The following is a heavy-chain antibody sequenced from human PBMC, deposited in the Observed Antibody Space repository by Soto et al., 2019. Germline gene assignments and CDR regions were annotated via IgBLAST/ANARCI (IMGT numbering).Heavy chain of an antibody. D-gene: IGHD1-1*01. Sequence: QITLKESGPTRVKPTQTLALTCTFSGFSLSTSGVVVGWIRQPPGKALEWLAVIYWDDDKRYSPSLKSRLTITKDTSKNQVALTMNNMDPVDTATYYCAHRAGLQGNWNGGYFDSWGQGTLVTVSS. V-gene: IGHV2-5*02. CDR3: AHRAGLQGNWNGGYFDS. CDR2: IYWDDDK. J-gene: IGHJ4*02. CDR1: GFSLSTSGVV.